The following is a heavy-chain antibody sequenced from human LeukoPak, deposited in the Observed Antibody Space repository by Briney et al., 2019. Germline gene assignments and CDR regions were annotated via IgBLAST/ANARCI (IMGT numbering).Heavy chain of an antibody. CDR2: IRSKAYGGTT. Sequence: GGSLRLSCAASGFTFSSYAMSWVRQAPGKGLEWVGFIRSKAYGGTTDAASVKGRFTISRDDSKSIAYLQMNSLKTEDTAVYYCTRSSGWYRGFDYWGQGTLVTVSS. CDR3: TRSSGWYRGFDY. J-gene: IGHJ4*02. V-gene: IGHV3-49*04. D-gene: IGHD6-19*01. CDR1: GFTFSSYA.